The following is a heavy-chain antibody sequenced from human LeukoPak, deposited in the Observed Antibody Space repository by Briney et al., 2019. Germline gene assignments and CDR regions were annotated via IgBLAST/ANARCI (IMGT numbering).Heavy chain of an antibody. V-gene: IGHV3-66*01. CDR2: IYSGGST. Sequence: GGSLRLSCAASGFTVSSNYMSWVRQAPGKGLEWVSVIYSGGSTYYADSVKGRFTISRDNSKNTLYLQINSLRAEDTAVYYCARTIAAAGTSAFDIWGQGTMVTVSS. CDR1: GFTVSSNY. D-gene: IGHD6-13*01. J-gene: IGHJ3*02. CDR3: ARTIAAAGTSAFDI.